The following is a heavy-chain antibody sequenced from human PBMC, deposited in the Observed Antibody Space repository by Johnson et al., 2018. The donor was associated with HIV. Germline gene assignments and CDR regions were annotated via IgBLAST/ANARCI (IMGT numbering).Heavy chain of an antibody. CDR2: IRYDGSNK. CDR1: GFTFSSYG. V-gene: IGHV3-33*08. CDR3: ARTVYSTSYLDAFGI. J-gene: IGHJ3*02. D-gene: IGHD2-2*01. Sequence: VQLVESGGGVVQPGRSLRLSCAASGFTFSSYGMHWVRQAPGKGLEWVAFIRYDGSNKYYADSVKGRFTISRDSSKNTLYLQMNSLGAEDTAVYYCARTVYSTSYLDAFGIWGQGTMVTVSS.